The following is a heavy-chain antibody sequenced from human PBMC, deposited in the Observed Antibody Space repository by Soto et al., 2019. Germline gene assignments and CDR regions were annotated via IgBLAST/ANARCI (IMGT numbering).Heavy chain of an antibody. CDR1: CGSITGHN. Sequence: SETLSLTCSDSCGSITGHNSRWIRLPPGKGLEWIGYIRDSGDTSYNPSLNSRVTMSLDTSKKEFSLKLTSVTAADTAVYYCVRQGFGALHGLVDVWGQGTTVTVSS. V-gene: IGHV4-59*08. CDR3: VRQGFGALHGLVDV. CDR2: IRDSGDT. D-gene: IGHD3-10*01. J-gene: IGHJ6*02.